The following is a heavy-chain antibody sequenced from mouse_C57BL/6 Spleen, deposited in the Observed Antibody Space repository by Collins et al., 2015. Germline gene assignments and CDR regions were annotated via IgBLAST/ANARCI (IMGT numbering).Heavy chain of an antibody. Sequence: QVQLQQPGAELVRPGSSVKLSCKASGYTFTSYWMHWVKQRPIQGLEWIGNIDPSDSETHYNQKFKDKATLTVDKSSSTAYMQLSSLTSEDSAVYYCARGVITTVPFDYWGQGTTLTVSS. V-gene: IGHV1-52*01. CDR3: ARGVITTVPFDY. CDR1: GYTFTSYW. D-gene: IGHD1-1*01. J-gene: IGHJ2*01. CDR2: IDPSDSET.